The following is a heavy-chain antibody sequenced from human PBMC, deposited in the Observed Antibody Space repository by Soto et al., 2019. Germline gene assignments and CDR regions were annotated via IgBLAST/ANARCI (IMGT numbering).Heavy chain of an antibody. CDR1: GVSITSGAYY. J-gene: IGHJ6*02. CDR3: ARGFFRDSIGKNSRAYYYYGMDV. V-gene: IGHV4-31*01. Sequence: PSETLSLTCTLSGVSITSGAYYWTWVRQHPGKGLEWIGYIYYNGNTCFSPSLKSPLTISIETSKNQFSLKLSSVTAADTAMYYCARGFFRDSIGKNSRAYYYYGMDVGGQGTTVTVSS. D-gene: IGHD6-19*01. CDR2: IYYNGNT.